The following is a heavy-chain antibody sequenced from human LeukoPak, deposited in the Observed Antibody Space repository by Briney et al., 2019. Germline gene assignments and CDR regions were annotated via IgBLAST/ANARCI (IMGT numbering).Heavy chain of an antibody. CDR1: GFTLCGKG. D-gene: IGHD3-10*01. V-gene: IGHV3-7*01. J-gene: IGHJ6*03. Sequence: GGTLRLSCAASGFTLCGKGVSWGARAPGKGGKGGANIKEDGREKEYVDTVKGRFTISRDNAKNSLYLQMNRLRVEDTAVYYCARIRFGESYAPKSYYYYYMDVWGIGTTVTISS. CDR2: IKEDGREK. CDR3: ARIRFGESYAPKSYYYYYMDV.